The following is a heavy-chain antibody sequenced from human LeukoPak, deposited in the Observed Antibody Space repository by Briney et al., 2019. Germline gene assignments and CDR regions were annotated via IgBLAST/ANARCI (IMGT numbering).Heavy chain of an antibody. CDR1: GGSFSGYY. Sequence: PSETLSLTXAVYGGSFSGYYWSWIRQPPGKGLEWIGEINHSGSTNYNPSLKSRVTISVDTSKNQFSLKLSSVTAADTAVYYCARGLSSYYDFWSGHNWFDPWGQRTLVTVSS. D-gene: IGHD3-3*01. CDR3: ARGLSSYYDFWSGHNWFDP. V-gene: IGHV4-34*01. CDR2: INHSGST. J-gene: IGHJ5*02.